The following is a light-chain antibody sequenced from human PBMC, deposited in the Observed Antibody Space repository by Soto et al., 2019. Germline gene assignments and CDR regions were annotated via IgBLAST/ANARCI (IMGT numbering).Light chain of an antibody. CDR3: QQSSSTPRT. CDR1: QGISRS. CDR2: DAS. J-gene: IGKJ1*01. Sequence: DIQMTQSPSSLSASVGDRVTITCRASQGISRSLNWYQQKPGKAPKLLIYDASNLVSGVPARFSGGASGTEFTLTISSLQREDFATYDWQQSSSTPRTFGQGTKVEVK. V-gene: IGKV1-39*01.